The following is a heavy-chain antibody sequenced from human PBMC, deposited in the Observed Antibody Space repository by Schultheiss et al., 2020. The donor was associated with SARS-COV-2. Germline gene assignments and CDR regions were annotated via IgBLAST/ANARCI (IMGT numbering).Heavy chain of an antibody. CDR2: ISASGGDT. J-gene: IGHJ4*02. CDR3: AKDRVGLDY. V-gene: IGHV3-23*01. CDR1: GFTFSSYA. Sequence: GESLKISCSASGFTFSSYAMNWVRQAPGKGLEWVSGISASGGDTYYADSVKGRFTISRDNSKNTLYLQMNSLRAEDTAVYYCAKDRVGLDYWGQGTLVTVSS. D-gene: IGHD2-15*01.